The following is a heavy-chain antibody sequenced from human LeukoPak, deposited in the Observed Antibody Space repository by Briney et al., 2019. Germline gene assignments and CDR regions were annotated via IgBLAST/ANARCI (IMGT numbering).Heavy chain of an antibody. D-gene: IGHD2-2*01. V-gene: IGHV3-21*01. J-gene: IGHJ2*01. Sequence: GGSLRLSCAASGFTFSSYSMNWVRQAPGKGLEWVSSISSSSSYIYYADSVKGRFTISRDNAKNSLYLQRNSLRAEDTAVYYCARDPGLSSYWYFDLWGRGTLVTVSS. CDR2: ISSSSSYI. CDR3: ARDPGLSSYWYFDL. CDR1: GFTFSSYS.